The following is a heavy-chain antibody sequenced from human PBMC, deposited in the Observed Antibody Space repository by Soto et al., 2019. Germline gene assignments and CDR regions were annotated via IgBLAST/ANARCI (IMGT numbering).Heavy chain of an antibody. J-gene: IGHJ4*02. D-gene: IGHD6-19*01. CDR1: GFIFSTHW. CDR3: AKTGGSGWHLSD. CDR2: ISGGGSNA. V-gene: IGHV3-23*01. Sequence: GGSLRLSCAASGFIFSTHWMTWVRQAPGKGLEWMATISGGGSNAYYADSVKGRFAVSRDNAKKMVYLHMDSLRAEDTAVYFCAKTGGSGWHLSDWGQGILVTVSS.